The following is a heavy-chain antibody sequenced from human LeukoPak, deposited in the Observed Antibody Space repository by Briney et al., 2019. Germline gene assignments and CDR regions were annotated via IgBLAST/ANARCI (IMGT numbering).Heavy chain of an antibody. V-gene: IGHV4-38-2*01. CDR3: ARLRIRGYCSSTSCYP. CDR2: IYHSGST. D-gene: IGHD2-2*01. CDR1: GYSISSGYY. J-gene: IGHJ5*02. Sequence: PSETLSLTCAVSGYSISSGYYWGWIRQPPGKGLEWIGSIYHSGSTYYNPSLKSRVTISVDTSKNQFSLKLSSVTAADTAVYYCARLRIRGYCSSTSCYPWGQGTLVTVSS.